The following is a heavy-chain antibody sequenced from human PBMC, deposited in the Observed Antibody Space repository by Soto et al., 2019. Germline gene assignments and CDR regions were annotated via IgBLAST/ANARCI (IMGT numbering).Heavy chain of an antibody. CDR2: ISAFNHDT. CDR1: GYTYSRYG. V-gene: IGHV1-18*04. CDR3: ARDPSNTSGNKLYLDY. Sequence: QVHLVQSGAEVKKPGASVRVSCKASGYTYSRYGISWVRQAPGQGLEWMGWISAFNHDTNYVQKFQGRLTMATDTSTSTAVMELRSLTSDDTAVYYCARDPSNTSGNKLYLDYWGQGTLVTVSS. J-gene: IGHJ4*02. D-gene: IGHD3-22*01.